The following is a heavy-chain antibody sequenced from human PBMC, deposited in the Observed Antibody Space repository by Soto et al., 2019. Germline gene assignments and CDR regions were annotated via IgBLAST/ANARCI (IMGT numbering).Heavy chain of an antibody. V-gene: IGHV4-34*01. CDR2: ISQSGNT. CDR1: SGSFSGYY. D-gene: IGHD2-15*01. CDR3: AKDKAVHPALDWFDP. J-gene: IGHJ5*02. Sequence: SETLSLTCSIYSGSFSGYYWSWIRQPPGKGLEWIGEISQSGNTNYSPSLKSRVSMSIDTSKKQFSLNLASVSAEDTAVYYCAKDKAVHPALDWFDPWGQGTLVTVSS.